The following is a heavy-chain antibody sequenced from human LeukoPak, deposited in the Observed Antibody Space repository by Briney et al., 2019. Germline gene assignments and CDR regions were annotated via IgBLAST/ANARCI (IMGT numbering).Heavy chain of an antibody. CDR1: GGSISSSEYY. CDR3: ARREGSTWEYNWFDP. J-gene: IGHJ5*02. CDR2: IFHSATSYYSGTS. D-gene: IGHD6-13*01. V-gene: IGHV4-39*01. Sequence: SETLSLTCTLSGGSISSSEYYWGWLRQPPGKGLEWIGTIFHSATSYYSGTSYFNASLKCRVTISVDTPKNKFSLKMKSVTAADTAVYYCARREGSTWEYNWFDPWGQGTLVTVSS.